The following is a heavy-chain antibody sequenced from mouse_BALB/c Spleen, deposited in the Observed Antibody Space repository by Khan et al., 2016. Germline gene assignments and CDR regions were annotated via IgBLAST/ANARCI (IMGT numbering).Heavy chain of an antibody. Sequence: QVQLQQSGPGLVAPSQSLSITCTVSGFSLTNSGVHWVRQPPRKGLDWLGVIWAGGSTDYNSALMSRLSITRDTTQNQVFLKMNSRQTDDTAMYYCARDDQDFDAWFASWGQGTLVTVSA. J-gene: IGHJ3*01. V-gene: IGHV2-9*02. CDR3: ARDDQDFDAWFAS. CDR1: GFSLTNSG. CDR2: IWAGGST.